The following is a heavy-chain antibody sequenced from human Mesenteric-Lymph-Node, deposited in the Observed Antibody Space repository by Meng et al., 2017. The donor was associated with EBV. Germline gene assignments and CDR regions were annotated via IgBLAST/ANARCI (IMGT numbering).Heavy chain of an antibody. CDR1: GESFVGYY. Sequence: QVQRRQWGAGSLKPSETLSLTCGVYGESFVGYYWNWIRQPPGKGLEWIGEINHSGSTNYNPSLKSRVTISIDTSKNQFSVKLTSVTAADTAVYYCARAGSSGWSDLDYWGQGTLVTVSS. CDR2: INHSGST. V-gene: IGHV4-34*01. D-gene: IGHD6-19*01. J-gene: IGHJ4*02. CDR3: ARAGSSGWSDLDY.